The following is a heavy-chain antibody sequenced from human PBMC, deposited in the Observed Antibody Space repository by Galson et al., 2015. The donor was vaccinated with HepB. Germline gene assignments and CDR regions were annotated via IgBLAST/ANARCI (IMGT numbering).Heavy chain of an antibody. J-gene: IGHJ3*01. D-gene: IGHD3-22*01. CDR3: ARAYYYDSSGPYYDAFDV. CDR2: INAGNGDT. Sequence: SVKVSCKASGFPFTSHAMQWVRQAPGQRPEWMGWINAGNGDTKYSQKFQGRVTITRDTSASTTYMELRSLRSEDTAIYYCARAYYYDSSGPYYDAFDVWGQGTVVTVSS. V-gene: IGHV1-3*01. CDR1: GFPFTSHA.